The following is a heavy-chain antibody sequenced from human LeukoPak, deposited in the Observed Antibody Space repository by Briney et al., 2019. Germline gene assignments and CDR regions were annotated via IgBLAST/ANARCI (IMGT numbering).Heavy chain of an antibody. V-gene: IGHV3-23*01. CDR1: GFTFSSYA. J-gene: IGHJ4*02. D-gene: IGHD4-11*01. Sequence: GGSLRLSCAASGFTFSSYAMSWVRQAPGKGLEWVSGISGSGGSTYYADSVKGRFTISRDNSKNTLYLQMNRLRVEDAAVYYCAKAAYDYSNHYFEYWGQGTLVTVSS. CDR2: ISGSGGST. CDR3: AKAAYDYSNHYFEY.